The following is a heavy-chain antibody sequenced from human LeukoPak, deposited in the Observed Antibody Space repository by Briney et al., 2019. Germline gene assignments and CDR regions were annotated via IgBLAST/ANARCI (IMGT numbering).Heavy chain of an antibody. Sequence: ASVKVSCKASGYTFTGYYMHWVRQAPGQGLVWMGWINPNSGGTNYAQKFQGWVTMTRDTSISTAYMELSRLRSDDTAVYYCARGARRFGESYPYYWGQGTLVTVPS. CDR3: ARGARRFGESYPYY. D-gene: IGHD3-10*01. V-gene: IGHV1-2*04. J-gene: IGHJ4*02. CDR1: GYTFTGYY. CDR2: INPNSGGT.